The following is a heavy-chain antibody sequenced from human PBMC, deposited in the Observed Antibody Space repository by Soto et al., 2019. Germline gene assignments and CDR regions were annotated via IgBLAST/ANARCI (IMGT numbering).Heavy chain of an antibody. CDR3: ARGDIVVAVTAYWYFDL. Sequence: EVQLVESGGGLLQPGGSLRLSCAASGFTFSSYWMHWVRQAPGKGLVWVSRINSEGSSTSYADSVKGRFTISRDNAKNTLYLQMNSLRAEDTAVYYCARGDIVVAVTAYWYFDLWGRGTLVTVSS. J-gene: IGHJ2*01. D-gene: IGHD2-15*01. V-gene: IGHV3-74*01. CDR1: GFTFSSYW. CDR2: INSEGSST.